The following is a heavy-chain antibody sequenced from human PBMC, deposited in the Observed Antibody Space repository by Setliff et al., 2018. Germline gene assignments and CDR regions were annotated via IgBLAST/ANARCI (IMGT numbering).Heavy chain of an antibody. D-gene: IGHD3-22*01. Sequence: AGGTLSLSCAASGFTFSSYAMSWVRQAPGKGLEWVSGISGSGVSTYYADSVKGRFNISRDNSKNTLYLQMNSLRAEDTAVYYWASTPVDPYYYNSSGYYLVYWGQGTLVT. CDR1: GFTFSSYA. J-gene: IGHJ4*02. CDR2: ISGSGVST. CDR3: ASTPVDPYYYNSSGYYLVY. V-gene: IGHV3-23*01.